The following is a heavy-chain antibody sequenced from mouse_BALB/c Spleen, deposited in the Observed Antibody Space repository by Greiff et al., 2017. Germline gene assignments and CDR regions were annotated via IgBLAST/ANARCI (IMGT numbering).Heavy chain of an antibody. D-gene: IGHD1-1*01. CDR2: INPSNGGT. CDR1: GYTFTSYY. CDR3: TRPPLYGSSYGYAMDY. J-gene: IGHJ4*01. Sequence: VKLQQPGAELVKPGASVKLSCKASGYTFTSYYMYWVKQRPGQGLEWIGGINPSNGGTNFNEKFKSKATLTVDKSSSTAYMQLSSLTSEDSAVYYCTRPPLYGSSYGYAMDYWGQGTSVTVAS. V-gene: IGHV1S81*02.